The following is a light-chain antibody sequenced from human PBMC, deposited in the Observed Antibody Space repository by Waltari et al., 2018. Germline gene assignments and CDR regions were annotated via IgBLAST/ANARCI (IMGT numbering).Light chain of an antibody. Sequence: SYVLTQPPSVSVAPGKTAMITCGADNIGDRTVHWYQQRPGQAPVLVVVDDSDRPSGIPERFSGSNSGDTATLTISRVEAGDGADYSCQVWDDSSDHVVFGGGTKLTVL. CDR1: NIGDRT. V-gene: IGLV3-21*03. CDR2: DDS. J-gene: IGLJ2*01. CDR3: QVWDDSSDHVV.